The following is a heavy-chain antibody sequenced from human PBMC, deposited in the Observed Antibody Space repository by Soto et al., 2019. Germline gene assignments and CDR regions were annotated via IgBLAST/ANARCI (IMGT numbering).Heavy chain of an antibody. J-gene: IGHJ4*02. D-gene: IGHD1-26*01. V-gene: IGHV4-34*01. CDR3: ARGLISGSHYSGGWYYFDS. CDR1: GGSFSDYI. CDR2: INHSGSA. Sequence: SETLSLTCDVYGGSFSDYIWTWIRQTPGKGLQWIGQINHSGSANYNPSLKSRVTISVHTSSSQFSLKLSSVTAADTAVYYCARGLISGSHYSGGWYYFDSWGQGTQVT.